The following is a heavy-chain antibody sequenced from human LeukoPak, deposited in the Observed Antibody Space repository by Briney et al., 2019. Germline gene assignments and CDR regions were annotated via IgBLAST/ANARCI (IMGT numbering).Heavy chain of an antibody. V-gene: IGHV1-69*05. CDR1: GGTFSSYA. CDR3: ARELEMATMFHY. Sequence: SVKVSCKASGGTFSSYAISWVRQAPGQGLKWMGRIIPIFGTANYAQKFQGRVTITTDESTSTAYMELSSLRSEDTAVYYCARELEMATMFHYWGQGTLVTVSS. CDR2: IIPIFGTA. J-gene: IGHJ4*02. D-gene: IGHD5-24*01.